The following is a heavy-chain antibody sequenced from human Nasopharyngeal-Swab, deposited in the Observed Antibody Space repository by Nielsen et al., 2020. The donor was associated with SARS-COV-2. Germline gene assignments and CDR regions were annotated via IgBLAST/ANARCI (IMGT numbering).Heavy chain of an antibody. CDR3: ARDYGGNLGD. Sequence: GESLKISCAASGFTFSNYWMHWVRQAPGKGLEWVAVISYDGSNKYYADSVKGRFTISRDNSKNTLYLQMNSLRAEDTAVYYCARDYGGNLGDWGQRTLVTVSS. J-gene: IGHJ4*02. D-gene: IGHD4-23*01. CDR2: ISYDGSNK. CDR1: GFTFSNYW. V-gene: IGHV3-30*03.